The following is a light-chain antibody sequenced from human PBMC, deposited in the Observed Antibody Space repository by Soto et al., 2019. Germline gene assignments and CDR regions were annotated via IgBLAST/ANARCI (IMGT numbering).Light chain of an antibody. CDR3: QTWGTGFQF. CDR1: SGHSSYA. V-gene: IGLV4-69*01. CDR2: LNNDGSH. Sequence: QSVLTQSPSASASLGALVKLTCTLSSGHSSYAIAWHQKQPGKGPRYLMDLNNDGSHTKGDGIPDRFSGSSSGADRFLIISSLQSEDEADYYCQTWGTGFQFFGGGTKLTVL. J-gene: IGLJ2*01.